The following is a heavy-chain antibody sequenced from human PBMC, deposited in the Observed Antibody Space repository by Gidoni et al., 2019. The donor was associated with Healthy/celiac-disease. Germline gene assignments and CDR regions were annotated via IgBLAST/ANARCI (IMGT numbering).Heavy chain of an antibody. J-gene: IGHJ3*02. CDR2: INHSGST. Sequence: QVQLQQWGAGLLKPSETLSLTCAGDGGSFSGYYWSWVRRPPGKGLEWFGEINHSGSTNYNPSLKSRVTISVDTSKNQFSLKLSSVTAADTAVYYCARGRVGYNWNDVGAFDIWGQGTMVTVSS. D-gene: IGHD1-1*01. CDR3: ARGRVGYNWNDVGAFDI. CDR1: GGSFSGYY. V-gene: IGHV4-34*01.